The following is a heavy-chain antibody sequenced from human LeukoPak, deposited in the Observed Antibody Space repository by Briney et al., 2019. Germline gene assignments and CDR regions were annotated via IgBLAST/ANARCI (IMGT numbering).Heavy chain of an antibody. Sequence: PGGSLRLSCAASGFTFSSYAMSWVRQAPGKGLEWVSDISGSGGSTYYADSVKGRFTISRDNSKNTLYLQMNRLRAEDTAVYYCASLSYGGNSDYWGQGTLVTVSS. CDR3: ASLSYGGNSDY. D-gene: IGHD4-23*01. CDR2: ISGSGGST. J-gene: IGHJ4*02. CDR1: GFTFSSYA. V-gene: IGHV3-23*01.